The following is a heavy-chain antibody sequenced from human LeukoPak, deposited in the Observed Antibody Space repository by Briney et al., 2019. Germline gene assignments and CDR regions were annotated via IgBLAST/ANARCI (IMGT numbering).Heavy chain of an antibody. CDR1: GFTFSSYG. V-gene: IGHV3-33*01. CDR2: IWYDGSYR. CDR3: ARDVSSSSWFWFDP. D-gene: IGHD6-13*01. Sequence: PGGSLRLSCAASGFTFSSYGMHWVRQAPGKGLEWVAVIWYDGSYRYYADSVKGRFTISRDNSKNTLYLQMNSLRAEDTAVYYCARDVSSSSWFWFDPWGQGTLVTVSS. J-gene: IGHJ5*02.